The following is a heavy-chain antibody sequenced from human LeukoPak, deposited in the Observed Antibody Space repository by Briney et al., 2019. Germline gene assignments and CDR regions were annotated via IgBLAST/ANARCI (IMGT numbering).Heavy chain of an antibody. CDR2: ISYDGSNK. J-gene: IGHJ1*01. V-gene: IGHV3-30*18. Sequence: GGSLRLSCAASGFTFSSYGMHWVRQAPGKGLEWVAVISYDGSNKYYADSVKGRFTISRDNSKNTLYLQMNSLRAEDTAVYYCAKGLNSRAFQHWGQGTLVTVSS. D-gene: IGHD6-13*01. CDR1: GFTFSSYG. CDR3: AKGLNSRAFQH.